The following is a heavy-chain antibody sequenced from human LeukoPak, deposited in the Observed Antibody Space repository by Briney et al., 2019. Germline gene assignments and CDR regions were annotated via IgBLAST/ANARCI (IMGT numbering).Heavy chain of an antibody. Sequence: GASVKVSCKASGYTFTNYGISWVRQAPGQGLEWMGWISPYNGNTNYAQKLQGRVTMTADTSTSTAYMELSSLRSDDTAVYNCARVVTPRYCSSPSCYWKGWFDPWGQGTLVTVSS. J-gene: IGHJ5*02. CDR3: ARVVTPRYCSSPSCYWKGWFDP. CDR1: GYTFTNYG. V-gene: IGHV1-18*01. CDR2: ISPYNGNT. D-gene: IGHD2-2*01.